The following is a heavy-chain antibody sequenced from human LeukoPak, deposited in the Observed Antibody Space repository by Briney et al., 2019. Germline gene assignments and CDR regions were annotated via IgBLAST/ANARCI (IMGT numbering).Heavy chain of an antibody. CDR2: INPNSGGT. J-gene: IGHJ4*02. D-gene: IGHD6-13*01. Sequence: ASVKVSCKASGYTVTGYYMHWVRQAPGQGLEWMGGINPNSGGTNYAQKFQGRVTMTRDTSISTAYMELSRLRSDDTAVYYCAREGPIAAAGEQHFDYWGQGTLVTVSS. CDR1: GYTVTGYY. CDR3: AREGPIAAAGEQHFDY. V-gene: IGHV1-2*02.